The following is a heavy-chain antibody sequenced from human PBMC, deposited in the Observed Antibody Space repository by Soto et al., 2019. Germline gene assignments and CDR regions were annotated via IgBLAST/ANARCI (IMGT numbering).Heavy chain of an antibody. CDR1: GFTFSSYG. V-gene: IGHV3-30*18. Sequence: QVQLVESGGGVVQPGRSLRLSCAASGFTFSSYGMHWVRQAPGKGLEWVAVISYDGSNKYYADSVKGRFTISRDNSKNTLYLQMNSLRAEDTAVYDCAKDRFMYGGNGPFDYWGQGTLVTVSS. CDR2: ISYDGSNK. D-gene: IGHD2-15*01. CDR3: AKDRFMYGGNGPFDY. J-gene: IGHJ4*02.